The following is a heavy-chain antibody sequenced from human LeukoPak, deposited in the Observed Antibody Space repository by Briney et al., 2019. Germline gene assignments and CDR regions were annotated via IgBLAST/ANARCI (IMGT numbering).Heavy chain of an antibody. CDR2: IYYSGST. V-gene: IGHV4-59*08. Sequence: SETLSLTCTVSGGSISSYYWSWIRQPPGKGLGWIGYIYYSGSTNYNPSLKSRVTIPVDTSKNQFSLKLSSVTAADTAVYYCARLTRYYDILTGYNYYYGMDVWGQGTTVTVSS. J-gene: IGHJ6*02. D-gene: IGHD3-9*01. CDR1: GGSISSYY. CDR3: ARLTRYYDILTGYNYYYGMDV.